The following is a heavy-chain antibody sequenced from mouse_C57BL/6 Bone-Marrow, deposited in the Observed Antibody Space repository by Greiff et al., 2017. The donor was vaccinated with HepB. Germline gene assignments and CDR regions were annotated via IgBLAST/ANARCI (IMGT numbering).Heavy chain of an antibody. CDR1: GFTFSDYY. J-gene: IGHJ2*01. CDR2: INYDGSST. V-gene: IGHV5-16*01. Sequence: EVQVVESEGGLVQPGSSMKLSCTASGFTFSDYYMAWVRQVPEKGLEWVANINYDGSSTYYLDSLKSRCIISRDNAKNILYLQMSSLKSEDTATYYCARDLDYFDYWGQGTTLTVSS. CDR3: ARDLDYFDY.